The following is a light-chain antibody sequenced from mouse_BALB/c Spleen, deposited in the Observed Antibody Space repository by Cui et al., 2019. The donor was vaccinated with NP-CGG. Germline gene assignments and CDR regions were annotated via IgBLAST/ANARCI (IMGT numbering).Light chain of an antibody. CDR2: GTN. CDR3: ALWYSNHWV. CDR1: VVAVTTSND. V-gene: IGLV1*01. Sequence: QAAVTQESALTTSPGDTVTLTCRSSVVAVTTSNDANWVQEKPDHLFTGLIGGTNNRAPGVPARFSGSLIGDKDALTITGAQTEDEAIYFCALWYSNHWVFGGGTKLTFL. J-gene: IGLJ1*01.